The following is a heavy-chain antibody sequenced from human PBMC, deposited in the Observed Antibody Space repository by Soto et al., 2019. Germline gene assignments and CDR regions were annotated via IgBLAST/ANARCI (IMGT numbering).Heavy chain of an antibody. CDR2: IYYSGST. J-gene: IGHJ5*02. V-gene: IGHV4-31*03. CDR1: VGSISSGGYY. CDR3: ARGYSSSWYVWFDP. Sequence: TLSLTCTVSVGSISSGGYYWSWIRQHPGKGLEWIGYIYYSGSTYYNPSLKSRVTISVDTSKNQFSLKLSSVTAADTAVYYCARGYSSSWYVWFDPWGQGTLVTVSS. D-gene: IGHD6-13*01.